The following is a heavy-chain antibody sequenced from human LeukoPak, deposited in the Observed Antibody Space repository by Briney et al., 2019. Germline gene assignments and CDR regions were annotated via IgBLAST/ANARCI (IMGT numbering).Heavy chain of an antibody. Sequence: SETLSLTCAVYGVSFSGYYWGWIRQPPGKGLEWIGSIYYSGSTYYNPSLKSRVSVSVDTSKNQVSLKLSFVTAADTAVYYCARHGSSGWYPYFDYWGQGTLVTVSS. CDR2: IYYSGST. V-gene: IGHV4-39*01. D-gene: IGHD6-19*01. J-gene: IGHJ4*02. CDR3: ARHGSSGWYPYFDY. CDR1: GVSFSGYY.